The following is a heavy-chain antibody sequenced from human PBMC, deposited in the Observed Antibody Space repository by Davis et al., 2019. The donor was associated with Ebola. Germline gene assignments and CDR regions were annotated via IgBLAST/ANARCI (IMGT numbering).Heavy chain of an antibody. J-gene: IGHJ4*02. CDR1: GGSISSYY. V-gene: IGHV4-59*08. CDR2: IYYTGST. CDR3: ARRVGRAALDY. Sequence: SETLSLTCTVSGGSISSYYWSWIRQPPGKGLEWVGYIYYTGSTNYNPSLKSRVTISVDTSKNHFSLKLRSVTAADTAVYYCARRVGRAALDYWGQGTLVTVSS. D-gene: IGHD6-6*01.